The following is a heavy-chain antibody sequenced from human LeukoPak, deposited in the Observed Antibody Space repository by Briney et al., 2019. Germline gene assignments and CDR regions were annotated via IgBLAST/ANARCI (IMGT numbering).Heavy chain of an antibody. V-gene: IGHV3-23*01. CDR3: ATYRQVLLPFES. D-gene: IGHD2-8*02. Sequence: GGSLRLSCAASGFTLSSYAMSWVRQAPGKGLEWVSAISVSGNTYHADSVKGRFTISRDSSKNTLYLQMNRLRAEDAAVYYCATYRQVLLPFESWGQGTLVTVSS. J-gene: IGHJ4*02. CDR1: GFTLSSYA. CDR2: ISVSGNT.